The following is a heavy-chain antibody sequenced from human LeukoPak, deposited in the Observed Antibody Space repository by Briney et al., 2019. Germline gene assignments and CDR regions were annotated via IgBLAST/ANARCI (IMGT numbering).Heavy chain of an antibody. Sequence: PGGSLTLSCAASGFTFSGYWMHWVRQAPGKGLVWVSRINSDGSSTSYADSVKGRFTISRDSAKNTLYLQMNSLRAEDTAVYYCVRDGYSYGFMLAFDIWGLGTRVTVSS. D-gene: IGHD5-18*01. CDR1: GFTFSGYW. CDR3: VRDGYSYGFMLAFDI. CDR2: INSDGSST. V-gene: IGHV3-74*01. J-gene: IGHJ3*02.